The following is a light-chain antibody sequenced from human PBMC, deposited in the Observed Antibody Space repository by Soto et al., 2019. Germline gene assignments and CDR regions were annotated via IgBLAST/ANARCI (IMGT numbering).Light chain of an antibody. Sequence: QLVLTQSPSASASLGASVKLTCTLNSGHSTYAIAWHQQQPQKGPRYLMKVDSDGRHIKGDGIPDRFSGSSSGPERFLSISSVQSEDEADYYCQTWGTATVVFGGGTKVTVL. J-gene: IGLJ2*01. V-gene: IGLV4-69*01. CDR3: QTWGTATVV. CDR1: SGHSTYA. CDR2: VDSDGRH.